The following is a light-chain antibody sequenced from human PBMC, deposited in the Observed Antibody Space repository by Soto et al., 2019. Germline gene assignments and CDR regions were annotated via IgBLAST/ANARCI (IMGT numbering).Light chain of an antibody. J-gene: IGKJ1*01. V-gene: IGKV3-20*01. CDR1: QSVSSYY. Sequence: EIVLTQSPGTLSLSPGERATLSCRASQSVSSYYLAWCQQRPGQAPRLLIYGASIRATGIPDRFSGSGSGTDFTLTISRLEPEDFAVYYCQQYGKSPWTFGQGTKVEI. CDR3: QQYGKSPWT. CDR2: GAS.